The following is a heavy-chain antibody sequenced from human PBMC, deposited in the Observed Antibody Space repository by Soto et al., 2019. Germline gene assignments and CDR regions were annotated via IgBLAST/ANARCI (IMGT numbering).Heavy chain of an antibody. J-gene: IGHJ6*02. CDR2: IDPSDSYT. D-gene: IGHD5-18*01. V-gene: IGHV5-10-1*01. Sequence: GESLKISCKGSGYSFTSYWISWVRQMPGKGLEWMGRIDPSDSYTNYSPSFQGHVTISADKSISTAYLQWSSLKASDTAMYYCATGELWSYYYYGMDVWGQGTTVTVSS. CDR3: ATGELWSYYYYGMDV. CDR1: GYSFTSYW.